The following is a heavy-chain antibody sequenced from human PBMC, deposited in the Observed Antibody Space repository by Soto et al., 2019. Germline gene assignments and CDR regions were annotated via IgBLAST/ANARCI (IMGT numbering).Heavy chain of an antibody. V-gene: IGHV4-39*01. Sequence: QLQLQESGPGLVKPSETLSLTCTVSGGSISSSSYYWGWIRQPPGKGLEWIGSIYYSGSTYYNPSLKSRVTIAVDTSKNQFSLKLSSVTAADTAVYYCARHQLLGNPRYYYGSGSIDYWGQGTLVTVSS. CDR2: IYYSGST. CDR3: ARHQLLGNPRYYYGSGSIDY. J-gene: IGHJ4*02. CDR1: GGSISSSSYY. D-gene: IGHD3-10*01.